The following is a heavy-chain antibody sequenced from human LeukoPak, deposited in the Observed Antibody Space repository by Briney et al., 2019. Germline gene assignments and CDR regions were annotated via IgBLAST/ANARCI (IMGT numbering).Heavy chain of an antibody. D-gene: IGHD3-22*01. Sequence: MTGGSLRLSCAASGFTFSSYSMNWVRQAPGKGLEWVSSISSSSSYIYYADSVKGRFTISRDNAKNSLYLQMNSLRAEDTAVYYCARDRARTSYYYDSSGYFGWFDPWGQGTLVTVSS. V-gene: IGHV3-21*01. CDR1: GFTFSSYS. CDR2: ISSSSSYI. CDR3: ARDRARTSYYYDSSGYFGWFDP. J-gene: IGHJ5*02.